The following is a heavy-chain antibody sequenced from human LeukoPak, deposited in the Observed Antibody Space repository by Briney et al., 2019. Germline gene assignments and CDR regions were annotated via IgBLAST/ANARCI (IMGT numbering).Heavy chain of an antibody. CDR2: IIPIFGTA. CDR3: ARDPSSSGWGIYNRFDP. Sequence: SVKVSCKASGGTFSSYAISWVRQAPGQGLEWMGGIIPIFGTANYAQKFQGRVTITADESTSTAYMELSSLRSEDTAVYYCARDPSSSGWGIYNRFDPWGQGTLVTVSS. V-gene: IGHV1-69*13. J-gene: IGHJ5*02. D-gene: IGHD6-19*01. CDR1: GGTFSSYA.